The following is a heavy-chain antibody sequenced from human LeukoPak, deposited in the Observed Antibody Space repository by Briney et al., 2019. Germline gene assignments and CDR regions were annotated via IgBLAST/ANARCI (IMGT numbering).Heavy chain of an antibody. D-gene: IGHD3-10*01. J-gene: IGHJ5*02. CDR1: GYTFTSYS. V-gene: IGHV1-46*01. Sequence: ASVKVSCKASGYTFTSYSIHWVRQAPGQGLEWMGIINPSGASAMYAQKFQGRVTMTRDMSTATVYLDLSSLRFDDTAVYYCARGHGSGSTNWFDPWGQGTLVTVSS. CDR2: INPSGASA. CDR3: ARGHGSGSTNWFDP.